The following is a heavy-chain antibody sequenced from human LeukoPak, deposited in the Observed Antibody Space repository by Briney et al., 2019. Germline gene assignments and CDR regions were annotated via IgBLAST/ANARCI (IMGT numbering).Heavy chain of an antibody. J-gene: IGHJ4*02. CDR1: GFTFEAYT. Sequence: GGSLRLSCAASGFTFEAYTMHWVRQAPGKTLEWLSLINWHGTSYYTDSVKGRFTISRDNSKNSLYLQMDTLRSEDTAFYFCVKDISYESSGSVFDFWGQGTLVTVSS. CDR2: INWHGTS. CDR3: VKDISYESSGSVFDF. V-gene: IGHV3-43*01. D-gene: IGHD3-22*01.